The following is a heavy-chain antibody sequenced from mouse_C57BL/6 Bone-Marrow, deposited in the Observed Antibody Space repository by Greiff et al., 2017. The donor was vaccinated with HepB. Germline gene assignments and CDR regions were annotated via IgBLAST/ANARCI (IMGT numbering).Heavy chain of an antibody. Sequence: QVQLQQPGAELVKPGASVKLSCKASGYTFTSYWMHWVKQRPGPGLEWIGMIHPNSGSTNYNEKFKSKATLTVDKSSSTAYMQLSSLTSEDSAVYYCAREDYGSSYWYFDVWGTGTTVTVSS. CDR3: AREDYGSSYWYFDV. D-gene: IGHD1-1*01. CDR1: GYTFTSYW. V-gene: IGHV1-64*01. J-gene: IGHJ1*03. CDR2: IHPNSGST.